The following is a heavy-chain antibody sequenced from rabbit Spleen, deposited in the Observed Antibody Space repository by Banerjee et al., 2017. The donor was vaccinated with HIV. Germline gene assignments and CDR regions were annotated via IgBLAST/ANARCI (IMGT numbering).Heavy chain of an antibody. D-gene: IGHD8-1*01. CDR2: IYAGSSDII. CDR1: GFTVNNDW. CDR3: ARRYGGGGYDAFDP. J-gene: IGHJ2*01. V-gene: IGHV1S45*01. Sequence: QEQLVESGGGLVKPGASLTLTCTASGFTVNNDWMSWVRQAPGKGLEWIGCIYAGSSDIIYYASWAIGRFTISKTSSTTVTLQMTSLTAADTATYLCARRYGGGGYDAFDPWGPGTLVTVS.